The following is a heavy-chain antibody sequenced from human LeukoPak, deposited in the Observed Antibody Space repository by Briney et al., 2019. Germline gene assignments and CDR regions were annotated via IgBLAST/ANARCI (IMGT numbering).Heavy chain of an antibody. V-gene: IGHV4-38-2*01. CDR2: ISHTGTT. J-gene: IGHJ5*02. CDR3: ARFESTSGRGFDP. CDR1: GYSITSDYN. Sequence: SETLSLTCAVSGYSITSDYNWGWIRQPPGKGPEWVGTISHTGTTYYNPSLKSRVTISIDTSDQFSVKLTSVTAADTAVYYCARFESTSGRGFDPWGQGTLVTVSS. D-gene: IGHD2-2*01.